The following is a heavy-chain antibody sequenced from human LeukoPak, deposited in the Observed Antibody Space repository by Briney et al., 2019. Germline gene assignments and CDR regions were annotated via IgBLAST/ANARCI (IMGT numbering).Heavy chain of an antibody. CDR1: GGSFSGYY. D-gene: IGHD6-6*01. CDR2: INHSGST. J-gene: IGHJ4*02. Sequence: SETLSLTCAVYGGSFSGYYWSWIRQPPGKGLEWIGEINHSGSTNYNPSLKSRVTISVDTSKNQFSLKLSSVTAADTAVYYCARARCRIAARLVPKYFDYWGQRTLVTVSS. CDR3: ARARCRIAARLVPKYFDY. V-gene: IGHV4-34*01.